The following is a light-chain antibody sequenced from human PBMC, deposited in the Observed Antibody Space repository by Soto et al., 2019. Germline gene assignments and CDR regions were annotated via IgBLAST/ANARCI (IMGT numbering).Light chain of an antibody. V-gene: IGKV1-5*01. CDR3: QQYNTYSVT. Sequence: DIQMTQSPSTLSPSVGDRVTITCRASQNIVNWLAWYQQKPGKAPKILIYGASTLERGVPSRYSGSGSGTEFTLTITNLQPDDFPTYYCQQYNTYSVTFGQGTRLEIK. CDR2: GAS. CDR1: QNIVNW. J-gene: IGKJ5*01.